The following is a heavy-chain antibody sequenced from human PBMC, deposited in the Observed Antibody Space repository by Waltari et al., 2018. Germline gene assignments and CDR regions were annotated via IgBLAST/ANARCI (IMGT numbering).Heavy chain of an antibody. CDR2: LDPEDGGT. Sequence: EVRLIQSGTEVKKPGAKVKISCKISGYTLTDYYIHWIQQAPGKGLQWMGFLDPEDGGTYYAESFQGRGTISADTSSGTAYMELSSLRSEDTALYYCATDIRSSSSRAWFDPWGQGTLVTVSS. CDR1: GYTLTDYY. J-gene: IGHJ5*02. D-gene: IGHD6-6*01. V-gene: IGHV1-69-2*01. CDR3: ATDIRSSSSRAWFDP.